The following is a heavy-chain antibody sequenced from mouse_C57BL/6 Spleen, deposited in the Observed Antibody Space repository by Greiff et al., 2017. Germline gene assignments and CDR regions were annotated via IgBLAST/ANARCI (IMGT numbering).Heavy chain of an antibody. Sequence: VQLKQSGPELVKPGASVKISCKASGYTFTDYYMNWVKQSHGKSLEWIGDINPNNGGTSYNQKFKGKATLTVDKSSSTAYMELRSLTSEDSAVYYCARRKIYYDYDDAMDYWGQGTSVTGSS. V-gene: IGHV1-26*01. D-gene: IGHD2-4*01. CDR2: INPNNGGT. J-gene: IGHJ4*01. CDR3: ARRKIYYDYDDAMDY. CDR1: GYTFTDYY.